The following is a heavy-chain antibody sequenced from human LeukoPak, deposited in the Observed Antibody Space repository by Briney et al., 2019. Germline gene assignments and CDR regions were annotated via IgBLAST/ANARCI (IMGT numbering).Heavy chain of an antibody. CDR1: EFTFSTYT. D-gene: IGHD5-18*01. CDR3: ARDETHTAILEHSGMDV. Sequence: NPGGSLRLSCAASEFTFSTYTMNWVSQAPGKGLEWLSSISGSSSYIYYADSVKGRFTISRDNAKNSLYLQMNSLRAEDTALYYCARDETHTAILEHSGMDVWGQGTTVTVSS. V-gene: IGHV3-21*01. J-gene: IGHJ6*02. CDR2: ISGSSSYI.